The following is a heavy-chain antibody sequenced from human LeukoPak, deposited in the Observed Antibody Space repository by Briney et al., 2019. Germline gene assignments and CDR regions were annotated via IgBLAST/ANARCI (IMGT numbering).Heavy chain of an antibody. Sequence: GGSLRLSCAASGFTFSSYWMHWVRQVPGKGLVWVSRINSDGSSTSYADSVKGRFTISRDNAKNSLYLQMNSLRAEDTAVYYCARDLKREMITFGGVIVTNSTSDYWGQGTLVTVPS. CDR3: ARDLKREMITFGGVIVTNSTSDY. V-gene: IGHV3-74*01. CDR1: GFTFSSYW. J-gene: IGHJ4*02. CDR2: INSDGSST. D-gene: IGHD3-16*02.